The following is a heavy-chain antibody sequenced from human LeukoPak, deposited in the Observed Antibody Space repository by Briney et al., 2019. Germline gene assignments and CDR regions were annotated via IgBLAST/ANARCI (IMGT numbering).Heavy chain of an antibody. V-gene: IGHV4-34*01. CDR2: INHSGST. CDR3: ARGYCSGGSCYYMDV. Sequence: SETLSLTCAVYGGSFSGYYWSWIRQPPGKGLEWIGEINHSGSTNYNPSLKSRVTISVDTSKNQFSQKLSSVTAADTAVYYCARGYCSGGSCYYMDVWGKGTTVTVSS. CDR1: GGSFSGYY. J-gene: IGHJ6*03. D-gene: IGHD2-15*01.